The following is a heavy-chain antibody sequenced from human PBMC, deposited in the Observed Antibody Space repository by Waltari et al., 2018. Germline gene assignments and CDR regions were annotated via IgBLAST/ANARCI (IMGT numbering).Heavy chain of an antibody. Sequence: EVQLLESGGGLVQPGGSLRLSCAASGFTFSSYAMSWVRQAPGKGLAWVSAISGSGGITNYADPVKGRFTISRDNSKNTVFLQMNGLRDEETAVYYCANARYVSGWFVFGHWGLGTQVTVAS. D-gene: IGHD6-19*01. J-gene: IGHJ4*02. CDR1: GFTFSSYA. CDR2: ISGSGGIT. CDR3: ANARYVSGWFVFGH. V-gene: IGHV3-23*01.